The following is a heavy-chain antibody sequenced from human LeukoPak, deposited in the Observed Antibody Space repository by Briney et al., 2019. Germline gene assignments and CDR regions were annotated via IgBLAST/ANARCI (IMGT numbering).Heavy chain of an antibody. Sequence: PGGSLRLSCAASGFNFTNAWVSWVRRAPGKGLEWLGRIKSKADGGTTLHAASVEDRFAISRDDSITTLYLQMNSLKIEDTAVYYCTDPPTSLWGQGILVTVSS. CDR3: TDPPTSL. V-gene: IGHV3-15*01. D-gene: IGHD1-1*01. J-gene: IGHJ4*02. CDR1: GFNFTNAW. CDR2: IKSKADGGTT.